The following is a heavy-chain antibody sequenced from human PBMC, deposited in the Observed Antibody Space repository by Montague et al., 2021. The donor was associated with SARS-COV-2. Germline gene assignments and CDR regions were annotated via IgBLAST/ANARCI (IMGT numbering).Heavy chain of an antibody. Sequence: TLSLTCTVSGGSISSGHFDWSWIRQPAGKGLEWIGLIDPGGXTXYXXXXKSRVTISVDTSKSQFSLKLRSVTAADTAVYYCASVYTVTYYFDYWGRGTLVTVSS. J-gene: IGHJ4*02. CDR1: GGSISSGHFD. D-gene: IGHD4-17*01. CDR3: ASVYTVTYYFDY. CDR2: IDPGGXT. V-gene: IGHV4-61*02.